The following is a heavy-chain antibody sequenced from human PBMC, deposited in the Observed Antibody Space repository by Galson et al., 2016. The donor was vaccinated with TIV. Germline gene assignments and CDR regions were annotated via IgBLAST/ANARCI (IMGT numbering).Heavy chain of an antibody. CDR3: AKVPSSGFSYYYGWDV. CDR2: ISGSGATT. CDR1: GFTFSSHA. V-gene: IGHV3-23*01. Sequence: SLRLFCAASGFTFSSHAMTWVRQAPGKGLEWVSAISGSGATTHYADSVKGRFTISRDNSKNTLYVQMNSLRAEDTAVYYCAKVPSSGFSYYYGWDVWGQGTT. D-gene: IGHD3-10*01. J-gene: IGHJ6*02.